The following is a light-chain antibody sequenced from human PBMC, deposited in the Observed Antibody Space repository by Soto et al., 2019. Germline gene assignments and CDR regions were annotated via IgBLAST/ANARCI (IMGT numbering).Light chain of an antibody. CDR3: SSFTTGSTYV. CDR1: NSDIGSHNL. J-gene: IGLJ1*01. V-gene: IGLV2-14*02. CDR2: EVS. Sequence: QSALTQPASVSGSPGQSITISCTGTNSDIGSHNLVSWYQQHPGKVPKLMFYEVSKRPSGVSDRFSGSKSGNTASLTISGLQAEDEADYYCSSFTTGSTYVFGAGTKLTVL.